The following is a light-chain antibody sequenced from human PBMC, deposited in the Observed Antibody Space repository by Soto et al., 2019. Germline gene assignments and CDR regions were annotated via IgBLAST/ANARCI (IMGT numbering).Light chain of an antibody. CDR3: QLRTT. V-gene: IGKV3-11*01. J-gene: IGKJ5*01. Sequence: DIVMTQSPLSLPVTPGEPATLSCRASQSLIKSLAWYQQKPGQAPRLLIYDASDRAAGIPARFSGSESRTDFTLTISSLEPDDFAVYYCQLRTTFGQGTRLEIK. CDR2: DAS. CDR1: QSLIKS.